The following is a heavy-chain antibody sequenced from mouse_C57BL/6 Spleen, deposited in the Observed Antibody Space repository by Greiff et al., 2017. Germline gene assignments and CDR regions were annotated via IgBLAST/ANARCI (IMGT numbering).Heavy chain of an antibody. Sequence: EVQLVESGGGLVKPGGSLKLSCAASGFTFSSYAMSWVRQTPEKRLEWVATISDGGSYTYYPDNVKGRFTISRDNAKNNLYLQMSHLKSDDTAMYYCARDRSNYVSAMDYWGQGTSVTVSS. J-gene: IGHJ4*01. CDR3: ARDRSNYVSAMDY. CDR2: ISDGGSYT. CDR1: GFTFSSYA. D-gene: IGHD2-5*01. V-gene: IGHV5-4*01.